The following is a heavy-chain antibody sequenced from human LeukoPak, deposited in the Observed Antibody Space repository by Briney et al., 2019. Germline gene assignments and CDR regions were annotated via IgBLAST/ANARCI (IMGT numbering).Heavy chain of an antibody. CDR2: INHSGST. Sequence: SETLSLTCAVYGGSFSGYYWSWIRQPPGKGLEWIGEINHSGSTNYNPSLKSRVTISVDTSKSQFSLKLSSVTAADTAVYYCARHQGVRIAAPTEFDPWGQGTLVTVSS. J-gene: IGHJ5*02. V-gene: IGHV4-34*01. CDR3: ARHQGVRIAAPTEFDP. D-gene: IGHD6-13*01. CDR1: GGSFSGYY.